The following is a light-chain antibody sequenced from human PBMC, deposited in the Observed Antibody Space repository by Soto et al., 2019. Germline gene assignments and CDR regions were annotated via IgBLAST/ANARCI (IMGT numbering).Light chain of an antibody. CDR3: QQSYSTPMIT. J-gene: IGKJ5*01. CDR1: QSINNY. Sequence: DIQMTQSPSSLSASVGDRVSITFRASQSINNYLNWYQQKPGKAPKLLIYAASSLQGGVPSRFSGSGSGTDFTLTISSLQPEDFATYYCQQSYSTPMITFGQGTRLEIK. V-gene: IGKV1-39*01. CDR2: AAS.